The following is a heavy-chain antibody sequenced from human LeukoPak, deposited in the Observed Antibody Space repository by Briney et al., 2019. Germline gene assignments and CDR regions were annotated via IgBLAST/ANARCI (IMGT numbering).Heavy chain of an antibody. CDR2: ISPSGGSS. CDR3: ARVSEETGSDY. CDR1: GYTFTGYY. Sequence: ASVKVSCKASGYTFTGYYIHWVRQAPGQGLEWMGIISPSGGSSSYAQKFQGRVTMTRDKSTSTVYMELSRLRSEDTAVYYCARVSEETGSDYWGQGTLVTVSS. D-gene: IGHD3-10*01. V-gene: IGHV1-46*01. J-gene: IGHJ4*02.